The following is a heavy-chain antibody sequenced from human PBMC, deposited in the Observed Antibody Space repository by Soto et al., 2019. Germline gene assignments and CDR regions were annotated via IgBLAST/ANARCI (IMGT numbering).Heavy chain of an antibody. Sequence: QVQLVQSGAEVKKPGASVKVSCKASGYTFTSYDINWVRQATGQGLEWMGWMNPNSGNTGYAQKFQGRVTMTRNTSISTSYMDLSILRSGDTAVYYCARGESYYDVWSGPVRPYYYYGMDVWGQGTTVTVSS. CDR1: GYTFTSYD. D-gene: IGHD3-3*01. J-gene: IGHJ6*02. V-gene: IGHV1-8*01. CDR3: ARGESYYDVWSGPVRPYYYYGMDV. CDR2: MNPNSGNT.